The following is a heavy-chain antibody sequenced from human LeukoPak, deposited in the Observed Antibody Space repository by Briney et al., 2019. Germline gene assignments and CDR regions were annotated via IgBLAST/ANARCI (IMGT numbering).Heavy chain of an antibody. Sequence: GGSLRLSCAASGFTFSSYSMNWVRQAPGKGLEWVSYISSSSSTIYYAGSVKGRFTISRDNAKNSLYLQMNSLRAEDTAVYYCARVAAFDIWGQGTMVTVSS. CDR1: GFTFSSYS. CDR3: ARVAAFDI. J-gene: IGHJ3*02. V-gene: IGHV3-48*01. CDR2: ISSSSSTI.